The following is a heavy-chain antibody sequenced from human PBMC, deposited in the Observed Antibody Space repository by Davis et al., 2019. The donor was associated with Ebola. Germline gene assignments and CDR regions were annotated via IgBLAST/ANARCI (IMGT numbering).Heavy chain of an antibody. CDR2: MNPNSGNT. J-gene: IGHJ5*02. CDR1: GYTFTSYD. Sequence: ASVKVSCKASGYTFTSYDINWVRQATGQGLEWMGWMNPNSGNTGYAQKFQGRVTMTRNTSISTAYMELSSLRSEDTAVYYCARERLEWRRRIKNWFDPWGQGTLVTVSS. D-gene: IGHD3-3*01. CDR3: ARERLEWRRRIKNWFDP. V-gene: IGHV1-8*01.